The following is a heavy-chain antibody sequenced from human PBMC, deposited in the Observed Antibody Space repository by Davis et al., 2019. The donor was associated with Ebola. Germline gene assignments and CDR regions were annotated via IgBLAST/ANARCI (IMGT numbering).Heavy chain of an antibody. CDR3: ARGWDYFDY. J-gene: IGHJ4*02. V-gene: IGHV3-23*01. Sequence: GESLKISCAASGFTFRSYGMHWVRQAPGKGLEWVSAISGSGGSTYYADSVKGRFTISRDNSKNTLYLQMNSLRAEDTAVYYCARGWDYFDYWGQGTLVTVSS. D-gene: IGHD1-26*01. CDR2: ISGSGGST. CDR1: GFTFRSYG.